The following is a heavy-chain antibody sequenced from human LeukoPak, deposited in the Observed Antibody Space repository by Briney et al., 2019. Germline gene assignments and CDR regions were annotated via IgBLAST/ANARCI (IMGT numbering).Heavy chain of an antibody. CDR3: ARDTPSDYDFWSGYYKD. CDR1: GFTFSSYS. Sequence: GGSLRLSCAASGFTFSSYSMNWVRQAPGKGLEWVSSISSSSSYIYYADSVKGRFTISRDNAKNSLYLQMNSLRAEDTAVYYCARDTPSDYDFWSGYYKDWGQGTLVTVSS. D-gene: IGHD3-3*01. CDR2: ISSSSSYI. V-gene: IGHV3-21*01. J-gene: IGHJ4*02.